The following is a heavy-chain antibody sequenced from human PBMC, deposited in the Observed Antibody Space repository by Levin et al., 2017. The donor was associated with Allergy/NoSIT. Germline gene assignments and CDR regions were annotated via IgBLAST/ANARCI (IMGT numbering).Heavy chain of an antibody. CDR1: GYDFSSYW. CDR2: IYPGDSDT. CDR3: ARQELFGDYHFDH. V-gene: IGHV5-51*01. D-gene: IGHD4-17*01. Sequence: KVSCKGSGYDFSSYWIAWVRQMPGKGLEWMGLIYPGDSDTRYSPSFQGQVTMSADKSLSSAYLQWSSLKAADTAIYYCARQELFGDYHFDHWGQGTLVTVSS. J-gene: IGHJ4*02.